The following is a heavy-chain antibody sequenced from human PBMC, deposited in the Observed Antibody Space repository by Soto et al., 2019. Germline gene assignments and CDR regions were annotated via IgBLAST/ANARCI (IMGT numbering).Heavy chain of an antibody. V-gene: IGHV5-51*01. Sequence: GESLKISCKTSGYTFTHYWIGWVRQMPGKGLEWMGIVYGGDSDTRYSPSFEGQVTISVDKSISTSYLQWSNLKASDTAMYFCTRRAVAFWNGPDYWVQGSLVTISS. CDR1: GYTFTHYW. J-gene: IGHJ4*02. CDR2: VYGGDSDT. CDR3: TRRAVAFWNGPDY. D-gene: IGHD3-3*01.